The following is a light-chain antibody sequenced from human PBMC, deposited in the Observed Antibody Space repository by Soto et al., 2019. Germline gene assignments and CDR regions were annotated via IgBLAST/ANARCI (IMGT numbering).Light chain of an antibody. CDR3: MQSTQLPPT. V-gene: IGKV2D-29*02. CDR1: QSLLHITGETF. Sequence: VMTQTPRSLSVAPGQPASISCKSSQSLLHITGETFLFWYLQKPGQSPQLLIDEVSTRVSGVPDRFSGSGSGTDFTLEISRVETDDFGIYYCMQSTQLPPTVGQGTRLEIK. CDR2: EVS. J-gene: IGKJ5*01.